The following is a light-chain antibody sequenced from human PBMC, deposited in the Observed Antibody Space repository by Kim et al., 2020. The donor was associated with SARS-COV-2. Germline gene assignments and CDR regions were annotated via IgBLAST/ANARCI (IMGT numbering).Light chain of an antibody. Sequence: QSITISCTGTTRDVGGYKYVSWYQQHPGKAPKLMIYDVGKRPSGVSSRFSGSKSGNTASLTISGLQAEDEADYYCSTYTSSSTYVVFGGGTQLTVL. CDR1: TRDVGGYKY. V-gene: IGLV2-14*03. J-gene: IGLJ2*01. CDR2: DVG. CDR3: STYTSSSTYVV.